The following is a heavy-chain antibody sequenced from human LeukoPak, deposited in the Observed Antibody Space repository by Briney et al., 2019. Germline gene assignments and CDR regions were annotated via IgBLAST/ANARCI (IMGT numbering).Heavy chain of an antibody. CDR3: ARHAVGAANGYFQH. J-gene: IGHJ1*01. V-gene: IGHV4-59*08. CDR1: GGSISSYY. CDR2: IHYSGST. D-gene: IGHD1-26*01. Sequence: SETLSLTCTVSGGSISSYYWSWIRQPPGKGLEWIGYIHYSGSTNYNPSLKSRVTISVDTSKNQFSLKLSSVTAADTAVYYCARHAVGAANGYFQHWGQGTLVTVSS.